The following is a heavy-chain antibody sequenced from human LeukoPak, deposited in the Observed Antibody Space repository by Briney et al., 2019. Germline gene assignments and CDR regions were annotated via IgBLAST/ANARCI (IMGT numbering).Heavy chain of an antibody. Sequence: SQTLSLTCTVSGSSISSGAYYWSWIRQHPGKGLEWIGYISYSGSAYYNPSLKSRVTISVDTSKNQFSLKLSSVTAADTAVYYCARPDSSGYYSSFDYWGQGTLVTVSS. CDR2: ISYSGSA. J-gene: IGHJ4*02. CDR3: ARPDSSGYYSSFDY. CDR1: GSSISSGAYY. V-gene: IGHV4-30-4*08. D-gene: IGHD3-22*01.